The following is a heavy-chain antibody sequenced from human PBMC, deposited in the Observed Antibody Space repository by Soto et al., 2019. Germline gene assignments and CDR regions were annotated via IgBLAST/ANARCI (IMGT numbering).Heavy chain of an antibody. D-gene: IGHD5-12*01. Sequence: QLQLQESGSGLVKPSQTLSLTCAVSGGSISSGGYSWSWIRQPPGKGLEWIGYIYHSGSTYYNPSLKSRVTISVDRSKNQFSLKLSSVTAADTAVYYCARVNRDGYNLGYYFDYWGQGTLVTVSS. CDR1: GGSISSGGYS. J-gene: IGHJ4*02. CDR3: ARVNRDGYNLGYYFDY. CDR2: IYHSGST. V-gene: IGHV4-30-2*01.